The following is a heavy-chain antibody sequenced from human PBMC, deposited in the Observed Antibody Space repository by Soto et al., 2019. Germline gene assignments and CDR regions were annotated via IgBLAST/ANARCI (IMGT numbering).Heavy chain of an antibody. CDR1: GGSIGGSDYY. Sequence: QLHLQESGPGLVEPSATLSLTCTVSGGSIGGSDYYWAWLRQPPGKGLEWLGTIYYTGNAYYNPSLKSRVPLSVDTSKNQFSLNLKSVTAADTAVYFCADMRGQWLPRDWGQGTLVTVSS. J-gene: IGHJ4*02. D-gene: IGHD6-19*01. CDR2: IYYTGNA. V-gene: IGHV4-39*01. CDR3: ADMRGQWLPRD.